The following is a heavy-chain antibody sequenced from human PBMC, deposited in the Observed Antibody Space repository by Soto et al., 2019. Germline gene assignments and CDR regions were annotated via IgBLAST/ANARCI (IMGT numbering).Heavy chain of an antibody. D-gene: IGHD3-9*01. J-gene: IGHJ4*02. CDR1: GFTFSSYS. CDR2: ISSSSSYI. Sequence: PGGSLRLSCAASGFTFSSYSMNWVRQAPGKGLEWVSSISSSSSYIYYADSVKGRFTISRDNAKNSLYLQMNSLRAEDTAVYYCASQTHYDILTGYYYRDYWGQGTLVTVSS. CDR3: ASQTHYDILTGYYYRDY. V-gene: IGHV3-21*01.